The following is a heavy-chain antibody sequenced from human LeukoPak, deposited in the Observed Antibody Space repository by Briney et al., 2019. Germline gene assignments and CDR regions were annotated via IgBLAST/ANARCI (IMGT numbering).Heavy chain of an antibody. J-gene: IGHJ4*02. V-gene: IGHV4-30-4*01. CDR3: ARVVYGDYYFDY. Sequence: SQTLSLTCTVSGGSISSGDYYWSWLRQPPGKGLEWIGYIYYSGSIYYNPSLKSRVTISVDTSKNQFSLKLSSVTAADTAVYYCARVVYGDYYFDYWGQGTLVTVSS. CDR1: GGSISSGDYY. D-gene: IGHD4-17*01. CDR2: IYYSGSI.